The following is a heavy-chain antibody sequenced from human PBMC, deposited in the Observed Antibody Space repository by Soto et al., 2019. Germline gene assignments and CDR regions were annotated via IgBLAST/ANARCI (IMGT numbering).Heavy chain of an antibody. CDR3: ARDPRNLGLDP. D-gene: IGHD4-4*01. CDR2: IDGDGTST. V-gene: IGHV3-74*01. CDR1: GFTFSGYW. J-gene: IGHJ5*02. Sequence: GGSLRLSCASSGFTFSGYWMYWVRQSPGKGLVWVSRIDGDGTSTGYADSVKGRFTISRDNAKNTLYLQMNSLRAEDTAVYYCARDPRNLGLDPWGLGTLVTVSS.